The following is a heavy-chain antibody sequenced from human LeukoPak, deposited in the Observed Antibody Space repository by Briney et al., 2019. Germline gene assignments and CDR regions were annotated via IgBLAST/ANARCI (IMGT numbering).Heavy chain of an antibody. CDR3: ARDLLEWYFDY. D-gene: IGHD3-3*01. CDR1: GFTVSSNY. CDR2: IYSGGST. J-gene: IGHJ4*02. V-gene: IGHV3-66*01. Sequence: AGGSLRLSCAASGFTVSSNYVSWVRQAPGKGLEWVSVIYSGGSTYYADSVKGRFTISRDNSKNTLYLQMNSLRAEDMAVYYCARDLLEWYFDYWGQGTLVTVSS.